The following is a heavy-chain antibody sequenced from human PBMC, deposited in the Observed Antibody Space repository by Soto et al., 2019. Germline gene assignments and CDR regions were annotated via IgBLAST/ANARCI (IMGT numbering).Heavy chain of an antibody. CDR1: GFTVSSNY. Sequence: EVQLVESGGGLVQPGGSLRLSCAASGFTVSSNYMSWVRQAPGKGLEWVSVIYSGGSTYYADSVKGRFTISRDNSKNTLYHQMNSLRAEDTAVYDCARKLAAAGRGRYFDYWGQGTLVTVSS. D-gene: IGHD6-13*01. CDR3: ARKLAAAGRGRYFDY. J-gene: IGHJ4*02. CDR2: IYSGGST. V-gene: IGHV3-66*01.